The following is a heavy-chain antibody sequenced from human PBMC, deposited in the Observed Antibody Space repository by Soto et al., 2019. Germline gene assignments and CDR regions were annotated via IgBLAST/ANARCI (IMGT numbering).Heavy chain of an antibody. V-gene: IGHV4-59*01. J-gene: IGHJ4*02. CDR2: IYYSGST. CDR1: GGSISSYY. CDR3: ARDYYDSSGYVYFDY. Sequence: QVQLQESGPGLVKPSETLSLTCTVSGGSISSYYWSWIRQPPGKGLEWIGYIYYSGSTNYNPSLKSRVTISVDTSKNQFSLKLSSVTAADTAVYYCARDYYDSSGYVYFDYWGQGTLVTVSS. D-gene: IGHD3-22*01.